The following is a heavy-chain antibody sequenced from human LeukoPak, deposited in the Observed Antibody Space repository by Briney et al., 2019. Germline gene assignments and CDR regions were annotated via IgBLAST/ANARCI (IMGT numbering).Heavy chain of an antibody. J-gene: IGHJ5*02. D-gene: IGHD3-22*01. CDR2: IYYSGST. V-gene: IGHV4-39*01. CDR1: GGSISSSSYY. CDR3: ARLNYYDSSGSNWFDP. Sequence: PSETLSLTCTVSGGSISSSSYYWGWIRQPPGKGLEWIGSIYYSGSTYYNPSLKSRVTISVDTSKNQFSLKLSSVTAADTAVYYCARLNYYDSSGSNWFDPWGQGTLVTVSS.